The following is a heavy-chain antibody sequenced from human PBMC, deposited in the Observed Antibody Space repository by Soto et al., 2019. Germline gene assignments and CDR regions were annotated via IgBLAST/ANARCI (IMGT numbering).Heavy chain of an antibody. Sequence: EVQLVESGGGRVKPGGSLRLSCPASGFTLSTYGMNWVRQAPGKGLEWVSSIISSSSNIYYADSVKGRFTISRDNAKNSLYLKMNSLRAEDTAVYYCARVGHYDILTGYYPYYYYYYMDVWGKGTTVTVSS. D-gene: IGHD3-9*01. J-gene: IGHJ6*03. CDR3: ARVGHYDILTGYYPYYYYYYMDV. CDR1: GFTLSTYG. V-gene: IGHV3-21*01. CDR2: IISSSSNI.